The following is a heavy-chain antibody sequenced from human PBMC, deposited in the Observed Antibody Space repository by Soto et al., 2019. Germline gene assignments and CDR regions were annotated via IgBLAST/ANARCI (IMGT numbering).Heavy chain of an antibody. V-gene: IGHV3-23*01. Sequence: GGSLRLSCTASGFNFSNHAMSWVRQAPGKGLEWVSVISGSGGTTYYADSVKGRFTISRDNSKNTLYLQMNSLRAEDTAIYYCAKDLGIITFMYYFGSWGQGTLVTVSS. J-gene: IGHJ4*02. D-gene: IGHD3-16*01. CDR1: GFNFSNHA. CDR2: ISGSGGTT. CDR3: AKDLGIITFMYYFGS.